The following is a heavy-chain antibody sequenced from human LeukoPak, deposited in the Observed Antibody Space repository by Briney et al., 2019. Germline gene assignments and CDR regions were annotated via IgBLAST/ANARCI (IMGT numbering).Heavy chain of an antibody. V-gene: IGHV4-34*01. D-gene: IGHD1-26*01. CDR2: INHSGST. CDR3: AKGGDYFDY. Sequence: SETLPLTCAVYGGSFSGYYWSWIRQPPGKGLEWIGEINHSGSTNYNPSLKSRVTISVDTSKNQFSLKLSSVTAADTAVYYCAKGGDYFDYWGQGTLVTVSS. J-gene: IGHJ4*02. CDR1: GGSFSGYY.